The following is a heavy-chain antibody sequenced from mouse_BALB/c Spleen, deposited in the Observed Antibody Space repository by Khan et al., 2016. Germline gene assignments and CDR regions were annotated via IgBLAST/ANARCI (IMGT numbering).Heavy chain of an antibody. CDR3: ERSYSSYAMDY. CDR1: EYTFTTAG. CDR2: INTHSGVP. Sequence: QIQLVQSGPEVKKPGETVRISCKASEYTFTTAGMQWVQRMPGKGLKWIGWINTHSGVPKYAEDFKGRFAFSLETSASTAYLQISNLKNEDTASYYWERSYSSYAMDYWRQGTSVTVSS. V-gene: IGHV9-4*02. J-gene: IGHJ4*01. D-gene: IGHD1-1*01.